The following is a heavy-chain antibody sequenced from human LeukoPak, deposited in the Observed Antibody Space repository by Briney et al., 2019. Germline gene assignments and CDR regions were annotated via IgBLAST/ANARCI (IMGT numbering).Heavy chain of an antibody. CDR2: TSSGSEK. V-gene: IGHV3-30*04. CDR1: GFTFSIFP. J-gene: IGHJ4*02. Sequence: PGRSLRLSCEASGFTFSIFPMHWVRQAPGKGLEWVALTSSGSEKYYADSVKGRFTISRDNSKNMLYLQMNSLGADDTAVYYCARDLELSAVYYFDSWGQGTLVIVSS. D-gene: IGHD3-3*01. CDR3: ARDLELSAVYYFDS.